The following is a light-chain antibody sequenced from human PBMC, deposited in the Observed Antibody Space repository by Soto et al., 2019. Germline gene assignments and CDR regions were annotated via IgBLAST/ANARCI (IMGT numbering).Light chain of an antibody. CDR1: SGHSNYA. CDR3: QTWDTDIHVV. CDR2: LNSDGSH. V-gene: IGLV4-69*01. Sequence: QSVLTQSPSASASLGASVNLTCTLSSGHSNYAIAWHQQQPEKGPRYLMNLNSDGSHSKGDGIPDRFSGSSSGAERYLTISSLQSEDEADYYCQTWDTDIHVVFGGGTKLTVL. J-gene: IGLJ2*01.